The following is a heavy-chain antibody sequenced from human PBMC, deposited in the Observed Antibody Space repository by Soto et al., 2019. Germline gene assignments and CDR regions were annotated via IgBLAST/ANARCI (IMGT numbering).Heavy chain of an antibody. Sequence: GGSLRLSCAASGFTFSSYGMHWVRQAPGKGLEWVAVIWYDGSNKYYADSVKGRFTISRDNSKNTLYLQMNSLRAEDTAVYYCARDGSSSWTFSFDYWGQGTLVTVSS. V-gene: IGHV3-33*01. CDR2: IWYDGSNK. J-gene: IGHJ4*02. CDR1: GFTFSSYG. D-gene: IGHD6-13*01. CDR3: ARDGSSSWTFSFDY.